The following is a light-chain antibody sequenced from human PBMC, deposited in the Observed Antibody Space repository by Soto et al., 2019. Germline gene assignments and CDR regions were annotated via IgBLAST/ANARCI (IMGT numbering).Light chain of an antibody. J-gene: IGKJ4*01. Sequence: DIQMTQSPSSLSASVGDRVTITCRASQSIDNNLNWYQQKSGKAPQLLIYSASHLQSGLPSRFSGGGYGTDFILTISSLQPEDSAIYFCQQSITSPLTFGGGTKVEIK. CDR3: QQSITSPLT. CDR1: QSIDNN. V-gene: IGKV1-39*01. CDR2: SAS.